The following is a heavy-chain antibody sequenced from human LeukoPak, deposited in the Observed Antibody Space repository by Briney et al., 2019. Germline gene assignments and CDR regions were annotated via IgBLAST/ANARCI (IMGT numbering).Heavy chain of an antibody. CDR1: GGSISSYY. V-gene: IGHV4-4*07. CDR3: ARARGYLAPHYMDV. CDR2: IYTSGST. J-gene: IGHJ6*03. Sequence: SETLSLTCTVSGGSISSYYWSWIRQPAGKGLEWIGRIYTSGSTNYNPSLKSRVTMSVDTSKNQFSLKLSSVTAADTAVYHCARARGYLAPHYMDVWGKGTTVTVSS. D-gene: IGHD3-22*01.